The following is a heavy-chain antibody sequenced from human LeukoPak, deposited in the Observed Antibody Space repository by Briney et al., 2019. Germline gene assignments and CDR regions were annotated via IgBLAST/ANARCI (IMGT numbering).Heavy chain of an antibody. CDR2: IYTSGST. J-gene: IGHJ2*01. D-gene: IGHD1-26*01. CDR1: GGSISSYY. CDR3: ARDALLGRSDSDWYFDL. V-gene: IGHV4-4*07. Sequence: PSETLSLTCTVSGGSISSYYWSWIRQPAGKGLEWIGRIYTSGSTNYNPSLKSRVTMSVDTSKNQFSLKLSSVTAADTAVYYCARDALLGRSDSDWYFDLWGRGTLVTVSS.